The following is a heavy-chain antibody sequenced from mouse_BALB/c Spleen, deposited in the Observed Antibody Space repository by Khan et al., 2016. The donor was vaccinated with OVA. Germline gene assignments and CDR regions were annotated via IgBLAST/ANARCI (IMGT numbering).Heavy chain of an antibody. Sequence: QVQLKQSGAELVKPGASVKLSCKTSGYTFTSYWMQWVKQRPGQGLEWIGEINPSNGRTNYNEKFKRKATLTVDKSSTTAHMQLSSLTSEDSAVYYCVRSTMVTTEFAYWGQGTLVTVSA. CDR3: VRSTMVTTEFAY. D-gene: IGHD2-2*01. V-gene: IGHV1S81*02. CDR2: INPSNGRT. J-gene: IGHJ3*01. CDR1: GYTFTSYW.